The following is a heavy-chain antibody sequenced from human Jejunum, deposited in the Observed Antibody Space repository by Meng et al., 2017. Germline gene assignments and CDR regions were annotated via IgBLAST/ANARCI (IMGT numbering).Heavy chain of an antibody. Sequence: HGQLQKVGGGLLRPPESLSLTCAVYGGSISGYFWGWIRQAPGEGLEWVGEFTRGGTTNYNPSLKSRVTISADTSKNQFSLTLSSVSAADTAVYYCARHEVDFDNWGQGTLVTVSS. V-gene: IGHV4-34*02. CDR1: GGSISGYF. D-gene: IGHD1-26*01. CDR2: FTRGGTT. CDR3: ARHEVDFDN. J-gene: IGHJ4*02.